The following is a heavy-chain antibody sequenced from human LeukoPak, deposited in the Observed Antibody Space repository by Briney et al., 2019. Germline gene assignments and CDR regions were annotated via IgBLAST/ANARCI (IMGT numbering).Heavy chain of an antibody. J-gene: IGHJ3*01. CDR1: GYTFTSYY. Sequence: ASVKVSCKASGYTFTSYYMHWVRQAPGQGLEWMGIINPSGGSTSYAQKFQGRVTMTRDTSTSTVYMELSSLRSEDTAVYYCATPIRTPGAFDLWGQGTMVTVSS. V-gene: IGHV1-46*01. CDR3: ATPIRTPGAFDL. D-gene: IGHD4-23*01. CDR2: INPSGGST.